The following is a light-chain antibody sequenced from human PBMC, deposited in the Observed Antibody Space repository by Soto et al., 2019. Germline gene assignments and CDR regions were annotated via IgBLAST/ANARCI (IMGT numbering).Light chain of an antibody. CDR3: QQYGSSPET. J-gene: IGKJ1*01. CDR2: GAS. CDR1: QSVSSSY. Sequence: EIVLTQSPGTLSLSPGERATLSCRASQSVSSSYLAWYQQKPGQAPRIIIYGASSRATGIPDWFSGRRFGTDFTITISRLEPEDFAVYYCQQYGSSPETYGQGTKVEIK. V-gene: IGKV3-20*01.